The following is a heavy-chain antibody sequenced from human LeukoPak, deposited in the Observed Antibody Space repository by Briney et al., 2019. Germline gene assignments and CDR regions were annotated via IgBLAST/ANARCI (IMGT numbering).Heavy chain of an antibody. CDR3: ARGPGYCSSTSCYIDY. J-gene: IGHJ4*02. CDR2: INHSGST. V-gene: IGHV4-34*01. Sequence: SETLSLTCAVYGGSFSGYYWSWIRQPPGKGLEWIGEINHSGSTNYNPSLKSRVTISVVTSKNQFSLKLSSVTAADTAVYYCARGPGYCSSTSCYIDYWGQGTLVTVSS. D-gene: IGHD2-2*02. CDR1: GGSFSGYY.